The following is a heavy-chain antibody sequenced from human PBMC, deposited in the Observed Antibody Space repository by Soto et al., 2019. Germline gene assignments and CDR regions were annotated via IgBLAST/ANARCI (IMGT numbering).Heavy chain of an antibody. D-gene: IGHD5-18*01. CDR2: ISHDGSSQ. CDR1: GFTFRNYA. CDR3: AKATSAYTYGYFDF. V-gene: IGHV3-30*04. Sequence: GGSLSLSCEVTGFTFRNYAMQWVRQAPGKGLEWVAVISHDGSSQYYADSMRGRFTISRDNSKTTLYLEINSLRTDDTAIYYCAKATSAYTYGYFDFWGQGTVVTVSS. J-gene: IGHJ4*02.